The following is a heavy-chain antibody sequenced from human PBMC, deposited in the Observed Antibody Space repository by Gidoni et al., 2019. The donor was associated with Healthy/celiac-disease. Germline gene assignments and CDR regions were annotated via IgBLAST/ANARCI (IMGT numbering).Heavy chain of an antibody. D-gene: IGHD1-26*01. CDR2: IYYSGST. V-gene: IGHV4-39*07. CDR3: ARAWGEWELYYFDS. Sequence: QLQLQESGPGLVKPSETLSLTCTVSGGASSSSSYYLGLIRQPPGKGLEWIGSIYYSGSTYYNPSRKSRGTISVNPSKNQVSLNLSSVTAADTAVYYCARAWGEWELYYFDSWGQGTLVPVSS. CDR1: GGASSSSSYY. J-gene: IGHJ4*02.